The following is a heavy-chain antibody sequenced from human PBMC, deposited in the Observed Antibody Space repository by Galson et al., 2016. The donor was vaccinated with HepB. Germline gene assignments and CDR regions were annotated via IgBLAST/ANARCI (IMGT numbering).Heavy chain of an antibody. CDR3: AAGLTTVTTPFEH. CDR1: GFSFSSSA. Sequence: SVKVSCKASGFSFSSSAVQWVRQARGQRLEWIGWIVIGSANTHFPKKFQERVSITRDMSTNTVYMEVSSLTSEDTAVYYCAAGLTTVTTPFEHWGQGTLVSVSS. CDR2: IVIGSANT. J-gene: IGHJ4*02. D-gene: IGHD4-17*01. V-gene: IGHV1-58*01.